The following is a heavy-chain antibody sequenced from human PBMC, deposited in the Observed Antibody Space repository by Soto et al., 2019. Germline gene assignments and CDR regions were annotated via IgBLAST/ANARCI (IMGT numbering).Heavy chain of an antibody. CDR1: GLTCSRYA. Sequence: TGGSLRLSCGASGLTCSRYAMIWVRQAPGKGLGWVSTLSGSGGNTYYADSVKGRFTISRDNSKNTVSLQMNSLRAEDTAVYYCAKDGGNGMDVWGQGTTVTVCS. V-gene: IGHV3-23*01. CDR2: LSGSGGNT. J-gene: IGHJ6*02. CDR3: AKDGGNGMDV. D-gene: IGHD1-26*01.